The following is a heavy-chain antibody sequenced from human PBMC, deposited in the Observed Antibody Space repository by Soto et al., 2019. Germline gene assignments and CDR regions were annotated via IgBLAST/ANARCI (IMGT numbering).Heavy chain of an antibody. CDR2: IYYDGSA. D-gene: IGHD3-10*01. CDR1: GDSISRNGYF. V-gene: IGHV4-31*03. J-gene: IGHJ6*02. CDR3: ARGTMLRGPGYYYAMDV. Sequence: QVQLQESGPGLVKPSQTLSRTCSVSGDSISRNGYFGTWIRQHPGKGLEWIGDIYYDGSAYYTPSLKRRVIISVDTSKNQFALNLTAVTAADTAVYYCARGTMLRGPGYYYAMDVWGQGTTVTVSS.